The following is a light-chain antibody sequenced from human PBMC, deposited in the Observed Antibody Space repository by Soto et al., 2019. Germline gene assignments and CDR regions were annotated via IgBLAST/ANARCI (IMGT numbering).Light chain of an antibody. CDR3: QKYDSAPEA. CDR1: QGISNS. Sequence: DIQMTQSPSSLSASVGDRVTITCRASQGISNSLAWYQQEPGKVPKLLIYDASTLQSGVSSRFSGSGSGTDFTLTISSLQPEDVATYYCQKYDSAPEAFDQGTEVEIK. V-gene: IGKV1-27*01. J-gene: IGKJ1*01. CDR2: DAS.